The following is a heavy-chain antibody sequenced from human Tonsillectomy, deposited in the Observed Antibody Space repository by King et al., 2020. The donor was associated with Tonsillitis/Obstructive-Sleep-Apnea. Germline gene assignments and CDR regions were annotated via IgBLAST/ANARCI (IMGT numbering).Heavy chain of an antibody. CDR2: IRYDGDKT. J-gene: IGHJ4*02. CDR3: AIMTPLNY. Sequence: VQLVESGGGAVQPGGSLRLSCVTSGFIFRNYGMNWVRQSPSKGLEWVAFIRYDGDKTYYRDSVKGRFTISRDNSKNTLFLQMNSLSAEDTALYYCAIMTPLNYWGRGTLVTVSS. V-gene: IGHV3-30*02. CDR1: GFIFRNYG. D-gene: IGHD3-16*01.